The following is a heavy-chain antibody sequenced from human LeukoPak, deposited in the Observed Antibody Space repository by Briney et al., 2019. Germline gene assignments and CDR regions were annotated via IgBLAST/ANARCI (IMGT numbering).Heavy chain of an antibody. D-gene: IGHD3-22*01. V-gene: IGHV3-23*01. Sequence: GGSLRLSCAASGFTVSSNYMSWVRQAPGKGLEWVSAISGSGDSAYYADSVKGRFTISRDNSKNTLYLQMNSLRAEDTAVYYCAKGTMDGGQYYYDSSGGQGTLVTVSS. CDR3: AKGTMDGGQYYYDSS. J-gene: IGHJ4*02. CDR2: ISGSGDSA. CDR1: GFTVSSNY.